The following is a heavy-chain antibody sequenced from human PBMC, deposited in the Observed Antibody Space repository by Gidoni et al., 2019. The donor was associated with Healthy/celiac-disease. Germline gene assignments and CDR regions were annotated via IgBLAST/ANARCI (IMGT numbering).Heavy chain of an antibody. CDR2: ISSSSSYI. CDR3: AREVVLVGATLFDY. CDR1: GFTFSSYS. D-gene: IGHD1-26*01. J-gene: IGHJ4*02. V-gene: IGHV3-21*01. Sequence: EVQLVESGGGLVKPGGSLRLSCAASGFTFSSYSMNWVRQAPGQGLEWFSSISSSSSYIYYADSVKGRFTISRDNAKNSLYLQMNSLRAEDTAVYYCAREVVLVGATLFDYWGQGTLVTVSS.